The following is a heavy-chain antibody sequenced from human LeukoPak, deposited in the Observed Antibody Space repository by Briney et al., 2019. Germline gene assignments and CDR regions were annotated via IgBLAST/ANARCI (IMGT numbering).Heavy chain of an antibody. CDR1: GGSFSGYY. V-gene: IGHV4-34*01. Sequence: PSETPSLTCAGYGGSFSGYYWSWIRQPPGKGLEWMGEINPSGSTNSKPALKSRVTISVDTSKNQYSLKLSSVTATDTAVYYCARSSSWYLIWFDPWGERTLVTVSS. CDR3: ARSSSWYLIWFDP. J-gene: IGHJ5*02. CDR2: INPSGST. D-gene: IGHD6-13*01.